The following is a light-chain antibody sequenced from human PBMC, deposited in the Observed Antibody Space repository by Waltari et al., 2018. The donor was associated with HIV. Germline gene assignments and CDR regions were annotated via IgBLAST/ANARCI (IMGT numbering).Light chain of an antibody. CDR3: QQYGSSPQT. CDR1: QSVSSSY. Sequence: EIVLTQSPGTLSLSPGERAALSCRASQSVSSSYVAWYQQKPGQAPRLLIYGASIRATGIPDRFSGSGSGTDFTLTISRLEPEDFAVFYCQQYGSSPQTFGQGTKVEIK. J-gene: IGKJ1*01. V-gene: IGKV3-20*01. CDR2: GAS.